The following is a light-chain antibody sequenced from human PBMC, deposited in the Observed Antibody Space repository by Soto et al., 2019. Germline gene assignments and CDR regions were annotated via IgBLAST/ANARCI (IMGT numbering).Light chain of an antibody. V-gene: IGKV1-5*03. CDR3: QQYNSYST. J-gene: IGKJ1*01. CDR1: RNLFIW. CDR2: KAS. Sequence: DIQMTQSPSTLSASVGDRVTITCRASRNLFIWLAWYQQKPGKAPKLLIYKASSLESGVPSRFSGSGSGTEFTLTISNLQPDDFATYYCQQYNSYSTFGQGTLVEIK.